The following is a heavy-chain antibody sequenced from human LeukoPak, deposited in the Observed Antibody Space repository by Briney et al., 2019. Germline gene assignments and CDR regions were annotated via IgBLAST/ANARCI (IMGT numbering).Heavy chain of an antibody. V-gene: IGHV4-34*01. J-gene: IGHJ4*02. D-gene: IGHD5-18*01. CDR2: INHSGST. CDR1: GGSFSGYY. CDR3: ARGPGYSYAQFDY. Sequence: SETLSLTCAVYGGSFSGYYWTWIRQPPGKGLEWIGEINHSGSTNYNPSLKSRVTISVDTSKNQFSLKLSSVTAADTAVYYCARGPGYSYAQFDYWGQGTLVTVSS.